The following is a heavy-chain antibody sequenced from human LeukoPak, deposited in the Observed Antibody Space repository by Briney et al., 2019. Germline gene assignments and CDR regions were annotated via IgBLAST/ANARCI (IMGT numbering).Heavy chain of an antibody. V-gene: IGHV4-61*01. CDR1: GASLSNSHFY. J-gene: IGHJ4*02. D-gene: IGHD2-2*01. CDR3: ARECSEYQLHTFDY. Sequence: PSETLSLTCTVSGASLSNSHFYWSWVRQPPGEGVESLWYIYYSGTTNYNPSLSSRVTISVDTSKNQFSLKLSSVTAADTAVYFCARECSEYQLHTFDYWGQGSLVTVSS. CDR2: IYYSGTT.